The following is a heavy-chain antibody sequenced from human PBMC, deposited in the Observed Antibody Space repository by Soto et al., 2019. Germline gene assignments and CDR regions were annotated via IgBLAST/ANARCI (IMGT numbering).Heavy chain of an antibody. CDR2: IGPESGAT. J-gene: IGHJ4*02. V-gene: IGHV1-2*02. Sequence: SVKVSCKASGYTFTGHYIHWVRQAPQQGPEWMGEIGPESGATRYAQKFRGRVTMTMDTSITTVYTELRNLSPDDTAVYYCGRGRSGQIVVFYWGQGTPVTVSS. D-gene: IGHD1-26*01. CDR1: GYTFTGHY. CDR3: GRGRSGQIVVFY.